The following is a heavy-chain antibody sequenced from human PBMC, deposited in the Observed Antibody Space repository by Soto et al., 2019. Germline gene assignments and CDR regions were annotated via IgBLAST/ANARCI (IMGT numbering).Heavy chain of an antibody. CDR3: ARVGYCISACCYARGIGWFDH. Sequence: QLQLQESGQGLVKPSETLYLTCTVSGGSISSSIYYWGWIRQPPGKGLDWIGIIYYSWSTYYNPSLKSLVSVSVDTATNLFALKLSSVTAADSAVYYCARVGYCISACCYARGIGWFDHWGQETLVTVSS. CDR1: GGSISSSIYY. J-gene: IGHJ5*02. CDR2: IYYSWST. D-gene: IGHD2-2*03. V-gene: IGHV4-39*01.